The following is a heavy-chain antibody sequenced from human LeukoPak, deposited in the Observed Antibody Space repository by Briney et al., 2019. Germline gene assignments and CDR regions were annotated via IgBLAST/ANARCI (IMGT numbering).Heavy chain of an antibody. V-gene: IGHV1-18*01. Sequence: ASVKVSRKASGCIFISYCICWVRQAPAQGLEWMGWISSYNGNTNYAQKLQGRVTMTTDTSTSTAYMELRRLGSDDTVVYYCATLVLGTPLYYWGQGTLVTVSS. CDR1: GCIFISYC. D-gene: IGHD6-6*01. CDR3: ATLVLGTPLYY. J-gene: IGHJ4*02. CDR2: ISSYNGNT.